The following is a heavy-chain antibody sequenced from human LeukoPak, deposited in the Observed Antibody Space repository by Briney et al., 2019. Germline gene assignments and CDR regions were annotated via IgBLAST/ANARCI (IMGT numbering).Heavy chain of an antibody. D-gene: IGHD3-22*01. CDR1: GFTFTNAW. CDR3: AKSNYYDSSGYLPFDP. J-gene: IGHJ5*02. CDR2: IGASGVST. V-gene: IGHV3-23*01. Sequence: PGGSLRLSCAASGFTFTNAWMSWVRQAPGKGLEWVSVIGASGVSTYYADSVKGRFTISRDNSHNTLYLQMNSLTAEDTAVYYCAKSNYYDSSGYLPFDPWGQGTLVTVSS.